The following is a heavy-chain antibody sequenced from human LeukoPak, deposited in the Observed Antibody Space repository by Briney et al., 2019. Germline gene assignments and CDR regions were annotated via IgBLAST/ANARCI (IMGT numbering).Heavy chain of an antibody. D-gene: IGHD4-23*01. CDR1: GGTFSSYA. J-gene: IGHJ4*02. CDR2: IIPIFGTA. Sequence: SVKVSCKASGGTFSSYAISWVRQAPGQGLEWMGGIIPIFGTANYAQKFQGRVTITADESTCTAYMELSSLRSEDTAVYYCARSPDYGGTYFDYWGQGTLVTVSS. V-gene: IGHV1-69*13. CDR3: ARSPDYGGTYFDY.